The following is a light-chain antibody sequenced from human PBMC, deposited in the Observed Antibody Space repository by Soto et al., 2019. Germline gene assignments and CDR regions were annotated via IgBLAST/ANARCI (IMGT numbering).Light chain of an antibody. CDR3: CSFAGSYTFWV. CDR2: DVS. J-gene: IGLJ3*02. Sequence: QSALTQPRSVSGSPGQSVTISCTGTSSDVGEYNYVSWYQPYPGKAPKRVIYDVSKRPSGVPDRFSGSKSGNTASLTISGLQAEDEADYYCCSFAGSYTFWVFGGGTKLTVL. V-gene: IGLV2-11*02. CDR1: SSDVGEYNY.